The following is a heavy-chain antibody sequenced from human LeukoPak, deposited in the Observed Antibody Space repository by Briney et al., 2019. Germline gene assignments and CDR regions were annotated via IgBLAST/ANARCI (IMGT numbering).Heavy chain of an antibody. V-gene: IGHV4-34*01. Sequence: SETLSLTCAVYGGSFSGYYWSWIRQPPGKGLEWIGEINHSGSTNYNPSLKRRVTISVDTSKNQFSLKLSSVTAADTAVYYCARVLRTMTTVTTVFDYWGQGTLVTVSS. D-gene: IGHD4-17*01. CDR3: ARVLRTMTTVTTVFDY. CDR1: GGSFSGYY. CDR2: INHSGST. J-gene: IGHJ4*02.